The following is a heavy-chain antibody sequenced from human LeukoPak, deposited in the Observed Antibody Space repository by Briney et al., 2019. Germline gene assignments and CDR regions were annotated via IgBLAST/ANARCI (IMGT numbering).Heavy chain of an antibody. CDR3: ARDMIDSSASYSGHAFDI. CDR1: GFAVSSSY. Sequence: GWSLRLSCEASGFAVSSSYMTWVRQAPGKGLEWVSVIYSGGTTHYADSVRDRFTLSRDKSKNTLYLQMNILRAEDTAVYYCARDMIDSSASYSGHAFDIWGQGTMVTVSS. V-gene: IGHV3-66*01. J-gene: IGHJ3*02. CDR2: IYSGGTT. D-gene: IGHD3-22*01.